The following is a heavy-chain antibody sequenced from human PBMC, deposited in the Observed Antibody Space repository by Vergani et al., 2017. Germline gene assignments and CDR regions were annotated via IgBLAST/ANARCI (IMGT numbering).Heavy chain of an antibody. CDR2: ISWNSGSI. CDR1: GFTFDDYA. V-gene: IGHV3-9*01. D-gene: IGHD3-22*01. J-gene: IGHJ4*02. CDR3: AKYSSGYQYYFDY. Sequence: EVQLVESGGGLVQPGRSLRLSCAASGFTFDDYAMHWVRQAPGKGLEWVSGISWNSGSIGYADSVKGRFTISRDNAKNSLYLQMNSLRAEDTALYYCAKYSSGYQYYFDYWGQGTLVTVSS.